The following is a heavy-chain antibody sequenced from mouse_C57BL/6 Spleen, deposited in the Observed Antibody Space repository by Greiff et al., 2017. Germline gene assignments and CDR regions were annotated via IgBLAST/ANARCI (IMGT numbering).Heavy chain of an antibody. Sequence: VQLQQSGPELVKPGASVKISCKASGYAFSSSWMNWVKQRPGKGLEWIGRIYPGDGDTNYNGKFKGKATLTADKSSSTAYMQLSSLTSEDSAVYFCARPIITTVGDYWGQGTTLTVSS. D-gene: IGHD1-1*01. CDR2: IYPGDGDT. CDR3: ARPIITTVGDY. CDR1: GYAFSSSW. V-gene: IGHV1-82*01. J-gene: IGHJ2*01.